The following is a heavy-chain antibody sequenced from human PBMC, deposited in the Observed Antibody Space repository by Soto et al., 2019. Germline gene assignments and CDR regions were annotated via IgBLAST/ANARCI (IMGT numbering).Heavy chain of an antibody. CDR2: IVVGSGNT. V-gene: IGHV1-58*01. CDR3: AAGGDTAMATDARPATYYYYGMDV. D-gene: IGHD5-18*01. CDR1: GFTFTSSS. Sequence: ASVKVSCKSSGFTFTSSSVQWVRQARGQRLECIGWIVVGSGNTNYAQKFQERVTITRDMSTSTAYMELSSLRSEDTAVYYCAAGGDTAMATDARPATYYYYGMDVWGQGTTVTVSS. J-gene: IGHJ6*02.